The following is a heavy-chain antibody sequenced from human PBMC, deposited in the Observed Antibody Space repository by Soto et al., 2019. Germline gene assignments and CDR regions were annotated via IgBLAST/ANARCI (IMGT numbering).Heavy chain of an antibody. D-gene: IGHD3-3*01. V-gene: IGHV3-30*18. CDR2: ISYDGSNK. Sequence: QVQLVESGGGVVQPGRSLRLSCEDSGFTFSSYGMHWVRQAPGKGLEWVAVISYDGSNKYYADSVKGRFTISRDNSKNTLYLQMNSLRAEDTAVYYCAKDWSRISNYYYYGMDVWGQGTTVTVSS. CDR1: GFTFSSYG. J-gene: IGHJ6*02. CDR3: AKDWSRISNYYYYGMDV.